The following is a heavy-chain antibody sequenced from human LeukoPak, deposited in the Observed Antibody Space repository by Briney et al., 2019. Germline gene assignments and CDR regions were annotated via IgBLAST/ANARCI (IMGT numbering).Heavy chain of an antibody. J-gene: IGHJ4*02. D-gene: IGHD6-13*01. CDR2: ISTYNGKT. Sequence: GASVKVSCKASGYTFTSYGICWVRQAPGQGLEWMGWISTYNGKTNYAQKIQGRVTMTTDTSTSTVYMELSSLRSEDTAVYYCARVAIAAAGIPPYFDYWGQGTLVTVSS. V-gene: IGHV1-18*01. CDR1: GYTFTSYG. CDR3: ARVAIAAAGIPPYFDY.